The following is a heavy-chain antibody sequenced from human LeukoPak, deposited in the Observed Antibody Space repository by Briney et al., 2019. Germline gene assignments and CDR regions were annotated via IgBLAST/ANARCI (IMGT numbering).Heavy chain of an antibody. V-gene: IGHV4-39*01. Sequence: PSETLSFTCTVSGGSISSSSYYWGWIRQPPGKGLEWIGSIYYSGSTYYNPSLKSRVTISVDPSKNQFSLKLSSVTAADTAVYYCARHSGYSYGYAYYYYYMDVWGKGTTVTVSS. J-gene: IGHJ6*03. CDR1: GGSISSSSYY. CDR2: IYYSGST. CDR3: ARHSGYSYGYAYYYYYMDV. D-gene: IGHD5-18*01.